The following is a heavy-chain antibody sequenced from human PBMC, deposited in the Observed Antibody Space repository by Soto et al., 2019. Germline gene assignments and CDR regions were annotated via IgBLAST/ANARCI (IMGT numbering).Heavy chain of an antibody. V-gene: IGHV1-18*01. D-gene: IGHD3-16*02. CDR3: ARYRPPGSLYGMDA. CDR2: ISADSGYT. CDR1: GYIFTTYG. J-gene: IGHJ6*02. Sequence: QIQLVQFGGEVARPGASVTVSCEASGYIFTTYGLSWVRQTPAHGLEWMGWISADSGYTQYAQFFQGRVTMTRDTYRNTGYMKLRYLSSDDTGIYYCARYRPPGSLYGMDAWGQGTAVTVSS.